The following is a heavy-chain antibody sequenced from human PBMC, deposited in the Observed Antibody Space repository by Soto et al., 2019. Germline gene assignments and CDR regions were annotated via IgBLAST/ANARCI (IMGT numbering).Heavy chain of an antibody. D-gene: IGHD6-19*01. CDR3: ARRGWSVAGLDGDWFAP. V-gene: IGHV1-8*01. CDR2: MNPNSGNT. Sequence: QVQLVQSGAEVKKPGASVKVSCKASGYTFTSYDINWVRQATGQGLEWMGWMNPNSGNTGYAQKFQGRVTMTRNTSISTAYMELSSLRSEDTAVYYCARRGWSVAGLDGDWFAPWGQGTLVTVSS. J-gene: IGHJ5*02. CDR1: GYTFTSYD.